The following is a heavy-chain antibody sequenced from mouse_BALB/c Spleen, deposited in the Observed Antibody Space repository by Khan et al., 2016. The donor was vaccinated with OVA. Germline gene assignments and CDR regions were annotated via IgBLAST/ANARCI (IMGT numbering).Heavy chain of an antibody. CDR3: ARGNYYGYALDY. CDR2: ISYSGTT. Sequence: EVQLQESGPGLVKPSQSLSLTCTVTGYSITRNYAWNWIRQFPGNKLEWMGYISYSGTTTYNPSLKSRVSITRDTSTNQFFLQLNSVTTEDTATYYCARGNYYGYALDYWGQGTSVTVSS. V-gene: IGHV3-2*02. CDR1: GYSITRNYA. J-gene: IGHJ4*01. D-gene: IGHD1-1*01.